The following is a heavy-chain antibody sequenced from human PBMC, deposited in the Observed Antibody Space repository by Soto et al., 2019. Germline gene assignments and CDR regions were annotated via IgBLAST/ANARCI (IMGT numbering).Heavy chain of an antibody. CDR1: GFTFSSYA. V-gene: IGHV3-23*01. CDR3: ATGQWLPHGPAFDI. CDR2: ISGSGGST. Sequence: GGSLPLSCAASGFTFSSYAMSWVRQAPGKGLEWVSAISGSGGSTYYADSVKGRFTISRDNSKNTLYLQMNSLRAEDTAVYYCATGQWLPHGPAFDIWGQGTLVTVSS. D-gene: IGHD3-22*01. J-gene: IGHJ3*02.